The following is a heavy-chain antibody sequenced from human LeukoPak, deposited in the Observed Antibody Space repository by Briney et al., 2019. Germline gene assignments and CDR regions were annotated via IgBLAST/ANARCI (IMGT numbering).Heavy chain of an antibody. CDR1: GVTPSGYA. D-gene: IGHD3-22*01. J-gene: IGHJ3*02. CDR3: VKQGRHYYDSSGFRGEAFDS. CDR2: ICGRAVGT. V-gene: IGHV3-23*01. Sequence: VGSLRLSCAASGVTPSGYAMSWVRDGPGEGLEWVSGICGRAVGTFYADSVKGRFTISRDNSKNTLYLQLNSLRVEDTAVYYCVKQGRHYYDSSGFRGEAFDSRGRGRMVTVSS.